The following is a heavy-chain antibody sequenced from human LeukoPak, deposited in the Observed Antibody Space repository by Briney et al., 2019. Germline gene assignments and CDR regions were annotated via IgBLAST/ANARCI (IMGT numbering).Heavy chain of an antibody. Sequence: SETLSLTCTVSGGSISSYYWSWIRQPPGKGLEWIGYIYYSGSTNYNTSLKSRVTISVDTSKNQFSLKLSSVTAADTAVYYCARTRGYCSSTSCWEYFDYWGQGTLVTVSS. CDR3: ARTRGYCSSTSCWEYFDY. CDR1: GGSISSYY. D-gene: IGHD2-2*01. J-gene: IGHJ4*02. V-gene: IGHV4-59*01. CDR2: IYYSGST.